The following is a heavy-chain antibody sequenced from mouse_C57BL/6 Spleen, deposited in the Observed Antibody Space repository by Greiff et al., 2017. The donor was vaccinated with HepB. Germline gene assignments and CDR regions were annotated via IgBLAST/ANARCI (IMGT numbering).Heavy chain of an antibody. Sequence: VQLQQSGAELVMPGASVKLSCKASGYTFTSYWMHWVKQRPGQGLEWIGEIDPSDSYTNYNQKFKGKSTLTVDKSSSTAYMQLSSLTSEDSAVYYCARSNYSNFYYAMDYWGQGTSVTVSS. CDR3: ARSNYSNFYYAMDY. V-gene: IGHV1-69*01. J-gene: IGHJ4*01. CDR1: GYTFTSYW. CDR2: IDPSDSYT. D-gene: IGHD2-5*01.